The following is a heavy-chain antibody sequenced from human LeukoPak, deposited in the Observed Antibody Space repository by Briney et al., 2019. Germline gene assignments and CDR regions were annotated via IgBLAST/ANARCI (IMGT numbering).Heavy chain of an antibody. CDR3: AREVVRGVRRFDP. V-gene: IGHV1-2*02. CDR2: INPNSGGT. J-gene: IGHJ5*02. D-gene: IGHD3-10*01. CDR1: GYTFTGHY. Sequence: ASVKVSCKASGYTFTGHYMHWVRQAPGQGLEWMGWINPNSGGTNYAQKFQGRVTMTRDTSISTAYMELSRLRSDDTAVYYCAREVVRGVRRFDPWGQGTLVTVSS.